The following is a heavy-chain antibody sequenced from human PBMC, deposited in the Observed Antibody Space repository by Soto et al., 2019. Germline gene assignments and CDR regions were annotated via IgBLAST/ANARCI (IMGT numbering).Heavy chain of an antibody. CDR3: AKVDCITTSCYWNDAFDI. Sequence: QVQLVESGGGVVQPGRSLRLSCAASGFSFSSFGMHWVRQAPGKGLEWVAAISFEGSDQNYADSVKGRFTISRDNSENTXXLQMNSLRAEDTAVYYCAKVDCITTSCYWNDAFDIWGQGTMVTVSS. CDR1: GFSFSSFG. D-gene: IGHD2-2*01. V-gene: IGHV3-30*18. J-gene: IGHJ3*02. CDR2: ISFEGSDQ.